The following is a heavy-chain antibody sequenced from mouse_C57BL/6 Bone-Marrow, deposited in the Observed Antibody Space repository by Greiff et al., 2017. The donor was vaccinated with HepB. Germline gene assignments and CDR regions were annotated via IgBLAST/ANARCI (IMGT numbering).Heavy chain of an antibody. CDR3: ARGFDYYGSSVYAMDY. Sequence: QVQLQQPGAELVKPGASVKLSCKASGYTFTSYWMHWVKQRPGQGLEWIGMIHPTSGSTNYNEKFKSKATLTVDKSSSTAYMQLSSLTSEDSAVYYCARGFDYYGSSVYAMDYWGQGTAVTVSS. CDR2: IHPTSGST. J-gene: IGHJ4*01. D-gene: IGHD1-1*01. V-gene: IGHV1-64*01. CDR1: GYTFTSYW.